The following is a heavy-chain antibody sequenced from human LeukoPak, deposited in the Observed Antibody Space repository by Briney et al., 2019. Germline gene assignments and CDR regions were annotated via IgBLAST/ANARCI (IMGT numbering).Heavy chain of an antibody. CDR3: ARVAEWELTFFDY. V-gene: IGHV1-18*01. CDR1: GYTFTSYG. D-gene: IGHD1-26*01. Sequence: ASVKVSCKASGYTFTSYGISWVRQAPGQGLEWMGWISAYNGNTNYAQKLQGRVTMTTDTSTSTVYMELRSLRSDDTAVYYCARVAEWELTFFDYWGQGTLVTVSS. CDR2: ISAYNGNT. J-gene: IGHJ4*02.